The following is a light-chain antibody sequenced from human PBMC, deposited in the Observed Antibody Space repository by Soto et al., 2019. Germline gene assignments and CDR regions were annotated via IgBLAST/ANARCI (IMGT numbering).Light chain of an antibody. V-gene: IGLV4-69*01. CDR1: SGHSSYA. J-gene: IGLJ3*02. Sequence: QPVLTQSPSASASLGASVKLTCTLSSGHSSYAIAWRQQQPEKGPRYLMKLNSDGSHSKGDGIPDRFSGSSSGAERYLTISSLQSEDEADYYCQTWGTGMVFGGGTKVTVL. CDR3: QTWGTGMV. CDR2: LNSDGSH.